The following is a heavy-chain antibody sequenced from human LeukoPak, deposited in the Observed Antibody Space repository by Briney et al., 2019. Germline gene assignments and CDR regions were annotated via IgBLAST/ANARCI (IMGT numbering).Heavy chain of an antibody. D-gene: IGHD2-8*02. V-gene: IGHV2-5*01. CDR3: AHKGSHGTVDY. CDR1: GFSLSTSGVS. Sequence: SGPTLVNPIQTLTLTCTFSGFSLSTSGVSVGWIRQPPGKALEWLALIYWNDDKGYSPSLKNRLTITKHTSENQVVLTVTNMDPVDTATYYCAHKGSHGTVDYWGQGTLVTVSS. CDR2: IYWNDDK. J-gene: IGHJ4*02.